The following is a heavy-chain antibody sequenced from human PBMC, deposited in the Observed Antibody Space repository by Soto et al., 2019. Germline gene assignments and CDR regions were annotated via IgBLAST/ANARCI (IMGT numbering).Heavy chain of an antibody. CDR2: TYYRSKWFN. J-gene: IGHJ4*02. CDR3: ARVWPNHYSLGYSDF. Sequence: SQTLSLTCAISGDSVSSNSAAWNWIRQSPSRGLEWLGRTYYRSKWFNDYAVSVKSRITINPDTSKNQFSLQLSSVTPEDTAVYYCARVWPNHYSLGYSDFCGQAILVTLSS. D-gene: IGHD1-26*01. CDR1: GDSVSSNSAA. V-gene: IGHV6-1*01.